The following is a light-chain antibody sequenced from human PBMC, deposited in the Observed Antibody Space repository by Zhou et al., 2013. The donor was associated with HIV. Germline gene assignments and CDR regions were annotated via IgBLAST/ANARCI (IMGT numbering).Light chain of an antibody. V-gene: IGKV1-12*01. CDR1: QGINRW. CDR2: DTS. J-gene: IGKJ4*01. CDR3: QQANSFPLT. Sequence: DIQMTQSPSYVSASVGDRVTITCRASQGINRWMVWYQQKPGNAPRLLIYDTSTLYSGVPSRFSGSGSGTEYTLTIKGLQPEDFATYYCQQANSFPLTFGGGTTVEIK.